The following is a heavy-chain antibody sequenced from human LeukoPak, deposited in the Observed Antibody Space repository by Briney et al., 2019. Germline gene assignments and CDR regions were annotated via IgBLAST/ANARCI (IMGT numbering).Heavy chain of an antibody. CDR1: GFTFSNAC. V-gene: IGHV3-7*01. CDR3: GTTDMPPEWY. J-gene: IGHJ4*02. CDR2: IKQDGSEK. Sequence: GGSLRLSCAASGFTFSNACMSCVSHAPGKGLEWVANIKQDGSEKYYVDSVKGRFTISRDNAKNSLYRQMNSLSGEDTAVYYCGTTDMPPEWYWGQGTLVTVSS. D-gene: IGHD3-3*01.